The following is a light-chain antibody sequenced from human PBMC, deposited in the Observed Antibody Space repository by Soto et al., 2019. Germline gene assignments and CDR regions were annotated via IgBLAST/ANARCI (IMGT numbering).Light chain of an antibody. Sequence: DIQMTQSAPTLSSSVGDRVTITCRARQSIRSWVAWHQQRPGKAPNLLIYDVSSLESGVPPRFSGSGSGTEFTLTISSLQPDDFATYYCQHYTNKSCTFGQGTKVDIK. J-gene: IGKJ1*01. CDR1: QSIRSW. CDR3: QHYTNKSCT. V-gene: IGKV1-5*01. CDR2: DVS.